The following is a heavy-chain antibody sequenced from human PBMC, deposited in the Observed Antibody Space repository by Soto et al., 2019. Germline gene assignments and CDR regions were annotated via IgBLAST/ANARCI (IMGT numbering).Heavy chain of an antibody. CDR3: AREVDIVPTPGGDY. D-gene: IGHD5-12*01. Sequence: SEKVCCKAACYNFNSYGVAWVRQAPGQGLEWMGWISGYNGNFMYAEKVEERVTMTTDTSTSTAYMELRSLRSDDTAVYFCAREVDIVPTPGGDYWGQGTLVTVSS. CDR2: ISGYNGNF. V-gene: IGHV1-18*04. CDR1: CYNFNSYG. J-gene: IGHJ4*02.